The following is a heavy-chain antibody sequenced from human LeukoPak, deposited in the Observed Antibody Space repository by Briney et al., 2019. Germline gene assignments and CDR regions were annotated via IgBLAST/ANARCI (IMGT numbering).Heavy chain of an antibody. CDR3: ASQYDSSGYNAFDI. CDR1: GFTFSSYA. J-gene: IGHJ3*02. CDR2: TRNKANSYTT. D-gene: IGHD3-22*01. Sequence: PGGSLRLSCAASGFTFSSYAMSWVRQAPGKGLEWVGRTRNKANSYTTEYAASVKGRFTISRDDSKNSLYLQMNSLKTEDTAVYYCASQYDSSGYNAFDIWGQGTMVTVSS. V-gene: IGHV3-72*01.